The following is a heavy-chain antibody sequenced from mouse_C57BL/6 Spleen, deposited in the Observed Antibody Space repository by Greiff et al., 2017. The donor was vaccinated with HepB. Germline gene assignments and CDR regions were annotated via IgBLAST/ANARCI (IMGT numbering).Heavy chain of an antibody. J-gene: IGHJ2*01. CDR2: IYPGSGNT. Sequence: QVQLQQSGAELVRPGASVKLSCKASGYTFTDYYINWVKQRPGQGLEWIARIYPGSGNTYYNEKFKGKATLTAEKSSSTAYMQLSSLTSEDSAVYFCAYYDGSPYFDDWGKGTTLTVSS. CDR1: GYTFTDYY. V-gene: IGHV1-76*01. D-gene: IGHD1-1*01. CDR3: AYYDGSPYFDD.